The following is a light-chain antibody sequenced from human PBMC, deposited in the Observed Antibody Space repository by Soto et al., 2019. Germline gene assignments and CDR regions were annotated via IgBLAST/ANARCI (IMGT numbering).Light chain of an antibody. CDR3: LFTYGDTRV. V-gene: IGLV7-46*01. CDR2: DTS. Sequence: QAVVTQEPSLTVSPGGTVTLTCGFTTGAVTSGHYPYWFQQKPGQAPRTLIYDTSRKHSWTPVRFSGSLLGGKAALTLSGAQHEDEADYYCLFTYGDTRVFGGGTKLTVL. CDR1: TGAVTSGHY. J-gene: IGLJ2*01.